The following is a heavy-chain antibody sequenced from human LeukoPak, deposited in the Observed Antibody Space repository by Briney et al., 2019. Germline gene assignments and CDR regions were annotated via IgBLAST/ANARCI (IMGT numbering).Heavy chain of an antibody. Sequence: ASVKVSCKASGYTFTSYGISWVRQAPGQGLEWMGWISAYNGNTNYAQKLQGRVTMTRNTSISTAYMELSSLRSEDTAVYYCARGRKMVRGAYNWFDPWGQGTLVTVSS. CDR2: ISAYNGNT. CDR3: ARGRKMVRGAYNWFDP. CDR1: GYTFTSYG. D-gene: IGHD3-10*01. J-gene: IGHJ5*02. V-gene: IGHV1-18*01.